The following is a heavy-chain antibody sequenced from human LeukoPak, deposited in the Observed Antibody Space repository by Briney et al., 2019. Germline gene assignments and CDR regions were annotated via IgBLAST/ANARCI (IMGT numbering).Heavy chain of an antibody. CDR3: ARDLSGEGGYFDY. CDR2: IIPIFGTA. J-gene: IGHJ4*02. D-gene: IGHD7-27*01. V-gene: IGHV1-69*13. CDR1: GGTFSSYA. Sequence: ASVKVSCKASGGTFSSYAISWVRQAPGQGLEWMGGIIPIFGTANYAQKFQGRVTITADESTSTAYMELSSLRSEDTAVYYCARDLSGEGGYFDYWGQGTLVTVSS.